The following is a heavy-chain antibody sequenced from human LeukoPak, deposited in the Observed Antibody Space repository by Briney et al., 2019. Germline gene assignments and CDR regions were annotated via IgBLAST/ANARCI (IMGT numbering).Heavy chain of an antibody. CDR3: AKDTGSGYDYSSYYFDY. CDR1: GFTFSSYG. CDR2: ISGTAFST. V-gene: IGHV3-23*01. Sequence: GGSLRLSCAASGFTFSSYGMGWVRQAPGKGLEWVSLISGTAFSTYYADSVRGRFTISRDNSKNTLYLQMNSLRAEDTAVYYCAKDTGSGYDYSSYYFDYWGQGTLVTVSS. J-gene: IGHJ4*02. D-gene: IGHD5-12*01.